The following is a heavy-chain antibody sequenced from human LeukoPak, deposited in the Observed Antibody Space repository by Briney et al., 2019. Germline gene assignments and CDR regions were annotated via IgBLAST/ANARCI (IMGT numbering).Heavy chain of an antibody. CDR3: ALDSGLSY. J-gene: IGHJ4*02. CDR2: TRNKADNYTT. V-gene: IGHV3-72*01. CDR1: GFIFSDHY. Sequence: GGSLRLSCAASGFIFSDHYMDWDRQAPGKGLEWVGRTRNKADNYTTEYAASVKGRFTISRDDSKKSLYLQMNSLKTEDTAVYHCALDSGLSYWGQGALVTVSS. D-gene: IGHD3-10*01.